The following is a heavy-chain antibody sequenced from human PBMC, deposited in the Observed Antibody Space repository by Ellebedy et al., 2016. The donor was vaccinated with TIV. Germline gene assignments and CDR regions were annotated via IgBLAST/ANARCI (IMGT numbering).Heavy chain of an antibody. V-gene: IGHV1-46*01. CDR1: GYTFTSYY. CDR3: ARDGIGDPGDY. D-gene: IGHD1-26*01. CDR2: INPSGGST. J-gene: IGHJ4*02. Sequence: ASVKVSCXASGYTFTSYYMHWVRQAPGQGLEWMGIINPSGGSTSYAQKFQGRVTMTRDTSTSTVYMELSSLRSEDTAVYYCARDGIGDPGDYWGQGTLVTVSS.